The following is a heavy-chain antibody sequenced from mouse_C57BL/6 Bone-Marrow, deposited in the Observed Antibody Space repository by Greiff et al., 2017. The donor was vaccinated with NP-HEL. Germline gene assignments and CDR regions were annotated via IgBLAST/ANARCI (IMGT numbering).Heavy chain of an antibody. CDR1: GFTFSDYG. Sequence: EVNVVESGGGLVKPGGSLKLSCAASGFTFSDYGMHWVRQAPEQGLEWVAYISSGSSTIYYADTVKGGFTISRDNAKNTLFLQMTSLRSEDTAMYYCARLFPFAYWGQGTLVTVSA. D-gene: IGHD1-1*01. J-gene: IGHJ3*01. CDR2: ISSGSSTI. V-gene: IGHV5-17*01. CDR3: ARLFPFAY.